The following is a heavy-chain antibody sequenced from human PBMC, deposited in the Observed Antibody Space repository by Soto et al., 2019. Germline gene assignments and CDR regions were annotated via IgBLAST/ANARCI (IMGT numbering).Heavy chain of an antibody. CDR3: AKADRGYDFWSGPTPFDY. CDR1: GFTFSSYA. CDR2: ISGSGGST. V-gene: IGHV3-23*01. D-gene: IGHD3-3*01. J-gene: IGHJ4*02. Sequence: GSLRLSCAASGFTFSSYAMSWVRQAPGKGLEWVSAISGSGGSTYYADSVKGRFTISRDNSKNTLYLQMNSLRAEDTAVYYCAKADRGYDFWSGPTPFDYWGQGTLVTVSS.